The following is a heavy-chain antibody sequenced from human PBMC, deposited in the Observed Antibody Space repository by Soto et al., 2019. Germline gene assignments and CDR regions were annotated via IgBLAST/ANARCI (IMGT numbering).Heavy chain of an antibody. D-gene: IGHD5-12*01. J-gene: IGHJ4*02. V-gene: IGHV2-26*01. CDR2: IFSSDEK. Sequence: QATLKESGPVLMKPTETLTLTCTVSGFSLTNTQMGVSWIRQPPGKAPEWLGSIFSSDEKSYNPPLKSRVTLSKDTSKSQVVLTVTNMDPADTATYYCARLNDLGGNDYYFDYWGQGILVTVSS. CDR3: ARLNDLGGNDYYFDY. CDR1: GFSLTNTQMG.